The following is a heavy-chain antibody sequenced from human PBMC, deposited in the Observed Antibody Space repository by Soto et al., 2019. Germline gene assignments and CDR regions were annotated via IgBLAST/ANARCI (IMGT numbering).Heavy chain of an antibody. CDR2: INPNSGGT. CDR1: GYTFTGYY. J-gene: IGHJ4*02. Sequence: QVQLVQSGAEVKKPGASVKVSCKASGYTFTGYYMHWVRQAPGQGLEWMGWINPNSGGTNYAQKFQGWVTMTRDTSISTAYMELSRLRSEDTAVYYCARGAPLDYIWGSYRLPFDYWGQGTLVTVSS. CDR3: ARGAPLDYIWGSYRLPFDY. D-gene: IGHD3-16*02. V-gene: IGHV1-2*04.